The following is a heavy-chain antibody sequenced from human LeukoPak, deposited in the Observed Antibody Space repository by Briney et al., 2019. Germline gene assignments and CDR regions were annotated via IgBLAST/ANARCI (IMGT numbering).Heavy chain of an antibody. V-gene: IGHV5-51*01. J-gene: IGHJ5*02. CDR1: GYSFTSYW. CDR3: ARHPQYSGYDPHWFDP. D-gene: IGHD5-12*01. CDR2: IYPGDSDT. Sequence: GESLKISCKGSGYSFTSYWIGWVRQMPGKGLEWMGIIYPGDSDTRYSPSFQGQVTISADKSISTAYLQWSSLKASETAMYYCARHPQYSGYDPHWFDPWGQGTLVTVSS.